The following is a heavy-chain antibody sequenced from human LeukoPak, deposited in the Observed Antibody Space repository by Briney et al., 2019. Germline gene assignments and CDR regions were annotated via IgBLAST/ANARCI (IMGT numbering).Heavy chain of an antibody. Sequence: GGPLRLSCAASGFSFSSYGMNWVRQAPGKGLEWVSYISSGSSTVYYADSVKGRFTISRDNAKNSLYLQMNTLRDEDTAVYFCARGELFGYWGQGTLVTVSS. CDR3: ARGELFGY. V-gene: IGHV3-48*02. CDR1: GFSFSSYG. D-gene: IGHD3-10*01. CDR2: ISSGSSTV. J-gene: IGHJ4*02.